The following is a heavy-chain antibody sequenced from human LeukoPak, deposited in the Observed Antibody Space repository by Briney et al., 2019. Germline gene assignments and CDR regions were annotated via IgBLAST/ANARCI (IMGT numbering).Heavy chain of an antibody. CDR2: INTYNGDT. J-gene: IGHJ5*02. D-gene: IGHD3-9*01. CDR1: GYTFTSYD. Sequence: ASVKVSCKASGYTFTSYDINWVRQAPGQGLEWMGWINTYNGDTNYAQKFQGRVTMTTDTSTSTVYIELRSLTSDDTAAYYCAREWWGYDVLTGDNWFDPWGQGTLVTVSS. CDR3: AREWWGYDVLTGDNWFDP. V-gene: IGHV1-18*01.